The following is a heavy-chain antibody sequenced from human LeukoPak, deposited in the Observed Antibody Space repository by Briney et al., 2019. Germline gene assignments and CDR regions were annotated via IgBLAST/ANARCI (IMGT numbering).Heavy chain of an antibody. J-gene: IGHJ4*02. V-gene: IGHV4-38-2*01. CDR3: ARGRIAVADLCY. CDR2: MYHSGST. CDR1: GYSISSGYY. Sequence: SETLSLTCAVSGYSISSGYYWGWVRPPPGKGLEWIGSMYHSGSTYHNPSLKSRVTISVDTSKNQFSLKLSSVTAADTAVYYCARGRIAVADLCYWGQGTLVTVSS. D-gene: IGHD6-19*01.